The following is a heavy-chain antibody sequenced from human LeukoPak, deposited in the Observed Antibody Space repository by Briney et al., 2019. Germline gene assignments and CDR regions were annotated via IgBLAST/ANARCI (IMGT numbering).Heavy chain of an antibody. V-gene: IGHV3-30*02. CDR1: GFTFSSYG. J-gene: IGHJ4*02. CDR3: AKDPYSSGPSYFDY. Sequence: GGSLRLSCAASGFTFSSYGMHWVRQAPGKGLEWVAFIRYDGSNKYYADSVKGRFTISRDNAKNSLYLQMNSLRAEDTALYYCAKDPYSSGPSYFDYWGQGTLVTVSS. CDR2: IRYDGSNK. D-gene: IGHD6-19*01.